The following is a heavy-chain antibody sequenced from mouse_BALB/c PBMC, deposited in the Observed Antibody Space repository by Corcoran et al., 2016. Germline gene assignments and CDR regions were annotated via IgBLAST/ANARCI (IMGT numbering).Heavy chain of an antibody. CDR3: ARAPYDAWFAY. J-gene: IGHJ3*01. D-gene: IGHD2-14*01. V-gene: IGHV1-9*01. Sequence: QVQLQQSGADLLKPGASVKISCKSTGYTFSSYWIEWVKQRPGHGLEWIGEILPGSGSTNYNEKFKGKATFTADTSSNTAYMQLSSLTSEDSAVYYCARAPYDAWFAYWGQGTLVTVSA. CDR1: GYTFSSYW. CDR2: ILPGSGST.